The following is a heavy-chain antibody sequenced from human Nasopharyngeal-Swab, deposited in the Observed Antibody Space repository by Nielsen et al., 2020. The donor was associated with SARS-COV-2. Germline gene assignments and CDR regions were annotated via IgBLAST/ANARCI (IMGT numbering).Heavy chain of an antibody. J-gene: IGHJ4*02. CDR3: AWSSSWYHTGYFDY. Sequence: GASLQISCTGSGYSFTSYWIGWVRQMPGKGLEWMGIIYPGDSDTRYSPSFQGQVTISADKSISTAYLQWSSLKASDTAMYYCAWSSSWYHTGYFDYWGQGTLVTVSS. CDR1: GYSFTSYW. CDR2: IYPGDSDT. V-gene: IGHV5-51*01. D-gene: IGHD6-13*01.